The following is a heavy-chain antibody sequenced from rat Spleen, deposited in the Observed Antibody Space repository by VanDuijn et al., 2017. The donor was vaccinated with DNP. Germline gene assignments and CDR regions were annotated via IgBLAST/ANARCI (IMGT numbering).Heavy chain of an antibody. J-gene: IGHJ3*01. D-gene: IGHD1-12*02. Sequence: EVQLQESGPGLVKPSQSLSLICSVTGYSITSSYRWSWIRKFPGNKLEWMGSINSAGTTKYNPSLKSRISITRDTSKNQLFLQLNSDTTEDTATYYCASYYDGSYYPVFDYWGQGTLVTVSS. V-gene: IGHV3-3*01. CDR1: GYSITSSYR. CDR2: INSAGTT. CDR3: ASYYDGSYYPVFDY.